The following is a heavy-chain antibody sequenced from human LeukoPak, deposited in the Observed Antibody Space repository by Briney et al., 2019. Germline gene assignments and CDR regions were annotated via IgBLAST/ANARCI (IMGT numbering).Heavy chain of an antibody. J-gene: IGHJ4*02. CDR1: GFTFNDYA. CDR3: AKDYPEFDY. CDR2: IRFVGSAK. V-gene: IGHV3-30*02. D-gene: IGHD1-14*01. Sequence: GGSLRLSCAASGFTFNDYAMHWVRQAPGKGLEWVAFIRFVGSAKYYAGSVKGRFTISRDNSRNTLYLQINSLRVEDTAVYYCAKDYPEFDYWGQGTLVTVSS.